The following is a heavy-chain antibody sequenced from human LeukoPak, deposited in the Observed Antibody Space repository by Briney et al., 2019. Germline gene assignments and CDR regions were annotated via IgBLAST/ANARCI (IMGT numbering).Heavy chain of an antibody. V-gene: IGHV3-33*01. D-gene: IGHD3-10*01. CDR3: ASEDGSASYYNNWFDP. CDR2: IWSDGSNK. Sequence: PGRSLRLSCAASGFTFSFYGMHWVRQAPGKGLEWVAVIWSDGSNKYYADSVQGRFTISRDNSKNTLYLQMNSLRAEDTAVYYCASEDGSASYYNNWFDPWGQGTLVAVSS. J-gene: IGHJ5*02. CDR1: GFTFSFYG.